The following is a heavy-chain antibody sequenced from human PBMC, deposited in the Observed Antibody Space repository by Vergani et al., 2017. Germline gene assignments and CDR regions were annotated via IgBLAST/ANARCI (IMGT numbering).Heavy chain of an antibody. CDR2: INAGNGNT. CDR1: GYTFTSYA. J-gene: IGHJ5*02. Sequence: QVQLVQSGAEVKKPGASVKVSCKASGYTFTSYAMHWVRQAPGQRLEWMGWINAGNGNTKYSQKFQGRVTITRDTSASTAYMELSSLRSEDTAVYYCARGEDRRRWFDPWGQGTLVTVSS. CDR3: ARGEDRRRWFDP. V-gene: IGHV1-3*01.